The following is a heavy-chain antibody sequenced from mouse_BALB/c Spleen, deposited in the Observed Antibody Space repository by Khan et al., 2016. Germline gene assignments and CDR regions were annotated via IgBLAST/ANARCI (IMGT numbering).Heavy chain of an antibody. CDR2: IDPVNGET. Sequence: VQLQQAGAELVKPGASVKLSCAASGFNIKDTYMHWVKQRPEQGLEWIGRIDPVNGETKHDPKFQGKATITADTSSNTAYLQLSSLTSEDTAVYCWMRSDYCSSQFAYWGQGTLVTVSA. CDR3: MRSDYCSSQFAY. V-gene: IGHV14-3*02. CDR1: GFNIKDTY. J-gene: IGHJ3*01. D-gene: IGHD1-1*02.